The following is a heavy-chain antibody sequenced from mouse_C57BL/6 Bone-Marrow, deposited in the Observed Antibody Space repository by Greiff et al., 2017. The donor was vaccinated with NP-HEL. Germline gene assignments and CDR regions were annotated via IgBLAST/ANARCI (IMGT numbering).Heavy chain of an antibody. CDR3: AREGDDYYSFAY. J-gene: IGHJ3*01. CDR2: IYPGSGST. D-gene: IGHD2-3*01. V-gene: IGHV1-55*01. Sequence: VQLQQPGAELVKPGASVKMSCKASGYTFTSYWITWVKQRPGQGLEWIGDIYPGSGSTNYNEKFKSKATMTVDTSSSTAYMQLSSLTSEDSAVYYCAREGDDYYSFAYWGQGTLGTVSA. CDR1: GYTFTSYW.